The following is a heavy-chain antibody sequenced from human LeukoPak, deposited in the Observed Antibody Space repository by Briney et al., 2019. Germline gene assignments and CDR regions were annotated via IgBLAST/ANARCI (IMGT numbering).Heavy chain of an antibody. V-gene: IGHV4-59*01. Sequence: SETLSLTCTVSGGSISSYYWSWIRQPPGKGLEWIGYIYYSGSTNYNPSLKSRVTISVDTSKNQFSLKLSSVTAADTAVYYCARAGYYYYMDVWGKGTTATVSS. CDR1: GGSISSYY. CDR2: IYYSGST. CDR3: ARAGYYYYMDV. J-gene: IGHJ6*03.